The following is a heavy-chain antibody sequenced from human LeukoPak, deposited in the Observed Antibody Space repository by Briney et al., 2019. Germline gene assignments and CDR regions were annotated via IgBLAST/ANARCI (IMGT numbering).Heavy chain of an antibody. Sequence: PGGSLRLSCAASGFTFSDYWMTWVRQVPGKGLEWVANINRGGNEVHYVDSVKGRFTISRDNAKNSLYLQSDSLRVEDTAVYYCARVGAWELQRVFDYWGQGTLVTVSS. D-gene: IGHD1-26*01. CDR2: INRGGNEV. J-gene: IGHJ4*02. CDR1: GFTFSDYW. CDR3: ARVGAWELQRVFDY. V-gene: IGHV3-7*01.